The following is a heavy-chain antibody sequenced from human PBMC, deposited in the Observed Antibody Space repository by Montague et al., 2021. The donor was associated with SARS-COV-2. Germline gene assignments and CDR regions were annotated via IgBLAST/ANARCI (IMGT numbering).Heavy chain of an antibody. Sequence: SETLSLTCTVSGVSISSRSFYWAWIRQPPVKGLEWIGTIYYNGRTAYNPSLKSRVTMAVDTAKNQFSLKLNSVSAADTAVFYCARLAADEEEGFSGRVVIISAAEFDYWGQGTLVTVSS. D-gene: IGHD3-10*01. V-gene: IGHV4-39*01. CDR3: ARLAADEEEGFSGRVVIISAAEFDY. J-gene: IGHJ4*02. CDR2: IYYNGRT. CDR1: GVSISSRSFY.